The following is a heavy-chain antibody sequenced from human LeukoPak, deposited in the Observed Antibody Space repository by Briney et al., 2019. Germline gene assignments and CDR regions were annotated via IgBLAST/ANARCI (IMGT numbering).Heavy chain of an antibody. J-gene: IGHJ3*02. V-gene: IGHV3-15*01. Sequence: PGGSLRLSCAASGFTFSSAWMSWVRQAPRKGVEWVAQIKKQTDGRTTDYVAYTAPVKGRFTISRDDSQNTLYLHMNSLRAEDTAVYYCAGVDTAIPDAFHIWGHGTMVTVSS. CDR2: IKKQTDGRTT. CDR3: AGVDTAIPDAFHI. D-gene: IGHD5-18*01. CDR1: GFTFSSAW.